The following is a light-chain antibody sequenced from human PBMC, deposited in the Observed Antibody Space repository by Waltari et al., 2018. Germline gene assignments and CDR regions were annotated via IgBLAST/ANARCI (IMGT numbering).Light chain of an antibody. CDR1: ESFLYSSNNKND. CDR3: QQYYNTPLT. V-gene: IGKV4-1*01. CDR2: WAS. J-gene: IGKJ4*01. Sequence: DIVMTQSPESLAVSLGERATINCKSSESFLYSSNNKNDLAWYQQKPGQPPKLLIYWASTRKSGVPDRFSGSGSETDFTLTVSSLQAEDVAVYYCQQYYNTPLTFGGGTKVEIK.